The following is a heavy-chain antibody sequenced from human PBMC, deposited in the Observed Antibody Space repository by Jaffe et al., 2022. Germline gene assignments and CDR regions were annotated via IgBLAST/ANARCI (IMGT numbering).Heavy chain of an antibody. CDR3: ARQRNWNYDLYYYYYYMDV. D-gene: IGHD1-7*01. CDR2: IYYSGST. J-gene: IGHJ6*03. CDR1: GGSISSSSYY. V-gene: IGHV4-39*01. Sequence: QLQLQESGPGLVKPSETLSLTCTVSGGSISSSSYYWGWIRQPPGKGLEWIGSIYYSGSTYYNPSLKSRVTISVDTSKNQFSLKLSSVTAADTAVYYCARQRNWNYDLYYYYYYMDVWGKGTTVTVSS.